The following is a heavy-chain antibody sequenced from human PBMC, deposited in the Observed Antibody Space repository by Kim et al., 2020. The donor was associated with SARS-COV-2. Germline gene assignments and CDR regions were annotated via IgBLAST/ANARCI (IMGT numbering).Heavy chain of an antibody. D-gene: IGHD3-16*01. J-gene: IGHJ6*02. CDR3: ARSLGGGYYYGMDV. Sequence: YATSVKGRFTIPRDNAKNTLYLQMNSLRAEDTSVYYCARSLGGGYYYGMDVWGQGTTVTVSS. V-gene: IGHV3-30*02.